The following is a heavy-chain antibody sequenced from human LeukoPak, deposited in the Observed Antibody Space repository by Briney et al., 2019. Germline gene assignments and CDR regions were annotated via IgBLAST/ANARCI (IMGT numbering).Heavy chain of an antibody. CDR1: GYSFTSYW. CDR2: IYPGDSDT. J-gene: IGHJ6*03. D-gene: IGHD3-22*01. CDR3: ARITYYYDSSGYYYYYYYMDV. Sequence: GESLKISCKGSGYSFTSYWIGRVRQMPGKGLEWMGIIYPGDSDTRYSPSFQGQVTISADKSISTAYLQWSSLKASDTAMYYCARITYYYDSSGYYYYYYYMDVWGKGTTVTVSS. V-gene: IGHV5-51*01.